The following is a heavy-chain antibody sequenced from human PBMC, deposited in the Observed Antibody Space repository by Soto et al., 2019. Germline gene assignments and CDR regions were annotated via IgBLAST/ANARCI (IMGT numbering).Heavy chain of an antibody. Sequence: PSETLSLTWAVQCQSFIGDCYFWIRQSPGGRLEWIGEISHNGGTNYNPSLQSRVTISLDRPKNQFSLNLASVTAADTATYYCARRQDIRNGESWGQGSVGTV. V-gene: IGHV4-34*01. D-gene: IGHD5-12*01. CDR3: ARRQDIRNGES. CDR2: ISHNGGT. CDR1: CQSFIGDC. J-gene: IGHJ5*02.